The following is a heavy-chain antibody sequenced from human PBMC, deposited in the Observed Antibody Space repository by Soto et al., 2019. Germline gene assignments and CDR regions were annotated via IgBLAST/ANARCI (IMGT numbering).Heavy chain of an antibody. CDR1: GGSISDYY. CDR3: AREGGYCLYYFDY. V-gene: IGHV4-4*07. Sequence: SETLSLTCTVSGGSISDYYWSWIRQAAGGGLEWIGRIYTSDSTNYNPSLKSRVTMSIDTSKNQFSLRLSSVTAADTAVYYCAREGGYCLYYFDYWGQGALVTVSS. J-gene: IGHJ4*02. CDR2: IYTSDST. D-gene: IGHD3-10*01.